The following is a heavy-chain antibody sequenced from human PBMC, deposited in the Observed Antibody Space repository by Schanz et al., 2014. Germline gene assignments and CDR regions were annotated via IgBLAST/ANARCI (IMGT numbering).Heavy chain of an antibody. J-gene: IGHJ4*02. Sequence: EVHLVESGGGLVQPGGSLRLSCAASGITFSSHSFNWVRQAPGKGLEWISYITYNGGTIYYADSVKGRFTISRDNAKTSLYLEMSSLRAEDTALYCCARDRRNADLDYWGQGTLVTVSS. D-gene: IGHD1-1*01. CDR1: GITFSSHS. CDR3: ARDRRNADLDY. CDR2: ITYNGGTI. V-gene: IGHV3-48*01.